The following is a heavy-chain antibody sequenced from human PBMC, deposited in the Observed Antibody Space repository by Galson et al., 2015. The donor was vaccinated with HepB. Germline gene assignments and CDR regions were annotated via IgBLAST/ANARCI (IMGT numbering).Heavy chain of an antibody. Sequence: SLRLSCAASGFTFSSYEMNWVRQAPGKGLEWVSYISSSGSTIYYADSVKGRFTISRDNAKNSLYLQMNSLRAEDTAVYYCARGLSGNLGYCSGGSCYSDNWFDLWGQGTTVTVSS. V-gene: IGHV3-48*03. CDR3: ARGLSGNLGYCSGGSCYSDNWFDL. CDR2: ISSSGSTI. CDR1: GFTFSSYE. D-gene: IGHD2-15*01. J-gene: IGHJ5*01.